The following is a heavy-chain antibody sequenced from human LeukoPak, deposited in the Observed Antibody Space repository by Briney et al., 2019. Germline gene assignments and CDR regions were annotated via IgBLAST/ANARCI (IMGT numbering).Heavy chain of an antibody. J-gene: IGHJ4*02. V-gene: IGHV3-33*01. Sequence: PGGSLRLSCAASGFTFSSYGMHWVRQAPGKGLEWVAIIWYDGSNKYYTDSVKGRFTISRDNSKNTLYLQMNRLRVEDTAVYYCARAVYGVQACFDFWGQGTLVTVSS. CDR2: IWYDGSNK. CDR3: ARAVYGVQACFDF. CDR1: GFTFSSYG. D-gene: IGHD4-17*01.